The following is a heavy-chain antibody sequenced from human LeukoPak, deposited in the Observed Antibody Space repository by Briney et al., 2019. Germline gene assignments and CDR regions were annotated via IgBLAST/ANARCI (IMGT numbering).Heavy chain of an antibody. Sequence: PSETLSLTCAVYGGSFSGYYWSWIRQPPGKGLEWIGEINHSGSTNYNPSLKSRVTISVDTSKNQFSLKLSSVTAADTAVYYCASMTGVLVPAARQLNWFDPWGQGTLVTVSS. CDR1: GGSFSGYY. CDR3: ASMTGVLVPAARQLNWFDP. CDR2: INHSGST. D-gene: IGHD2-2*01. J-gene: IGHJ5*02. V-gene: IGHV4-34*01.